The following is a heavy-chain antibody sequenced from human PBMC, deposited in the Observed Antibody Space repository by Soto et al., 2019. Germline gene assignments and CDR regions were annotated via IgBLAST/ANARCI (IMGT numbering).Heavy chain of an antibody. Sequence: SLRLSLEVSRFTFSSCAIVWVRHTPGKGLEWVSDIIDSGGSTYYADSVKGRFTISRDNSKSTLYMQMNSLRAEDTALYYCAKGRSYYYYYGVDVWGQGTTVTVSS. CDR3: AKGRSYYYYYGVDV. J-gene: IGHJ6*02. CDR2: IIDSGGST. CDR1: RFTFSSCA. V-gene: IGHV3-23*01.